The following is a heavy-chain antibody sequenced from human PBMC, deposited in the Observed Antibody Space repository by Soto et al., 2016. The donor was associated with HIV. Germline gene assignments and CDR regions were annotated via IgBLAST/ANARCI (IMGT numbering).Heavy chain of an antibody. CDR3: ARDXPPSRATAEXWTS. CDR2: TDYSGKT. V-gene: IGHV4-31*02. D-gene: IGHD2-2*01. J-gene: IGHJ4*02. CDR1: GASISGGGYH. Sequence: QVQLEESGTGLVKPSQTLSLICAVSGASISGGGYHWSWIRQNPKRGLEWIGSTDYSGKTYYNPSFRSRVTTSVDTSKNRTLLILRSMTSADTGXYYCARDXPPSRATAEXWTSXGRGTRXVVSS.